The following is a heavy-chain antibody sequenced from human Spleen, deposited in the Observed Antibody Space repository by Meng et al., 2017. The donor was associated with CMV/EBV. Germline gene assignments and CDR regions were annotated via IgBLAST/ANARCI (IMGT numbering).Heavy chain of an antibody. CDR3: ARAGFDF. Sequence: SETLSLTCTVSGYSTSSGYYWGWLRQPPGKGLEWIGSFYHGGSTYYNPSLKRRVTISVDTSKNQFSLKLTSVTAADTAVYYCARAGFDFWGQGTLVTVSS. D-gene: IGHD3-10*01. CDR1: GYSTSSGYY. CDR2: FYHGGST. V-gene: IGHV4-38-2*02. J-gene: IGHJ4*02.